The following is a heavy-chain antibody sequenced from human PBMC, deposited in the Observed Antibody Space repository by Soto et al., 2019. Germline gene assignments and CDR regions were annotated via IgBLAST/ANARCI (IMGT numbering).Heavy chain of an antibody. D-gene: IGHD3-16*01. CDR2: IYSGGST. CDR1: GFTVSTKY. Sequence: GSLRLSCAASGFTVSTKYMSWVRQAPGKGLEWVSVIYSGGSTFYADSVRGRFTISRDNSKNTVNPQMNSLRAEDTAVYYCARDPWAADYWGQGTLVTVSS. J-gene: IGHJ4*02. CDR3: ARDPWAADY. V-gene: IGHV3-66*01.